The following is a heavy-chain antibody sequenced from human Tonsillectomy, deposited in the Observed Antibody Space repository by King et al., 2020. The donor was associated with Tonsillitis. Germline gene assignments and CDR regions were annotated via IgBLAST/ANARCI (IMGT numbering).Heavy chain of an antibody. D-gene: IGHD3-22*01. V-gene: IGHV4-59*08. J-gene: IGHJ3*02. CDR3: ARHRPDSSGYYYSVNAFDI. CDR1: GCSISSYY. Sequence: VQLQESGPGLVKPSETLSLTCTVSGCSISSYYWSWIRQPPGKGLEWIGYIYFSGSTNYNPSLTSRVTISVDTSKNQFSLKLNSVTAADTSVYYCARHRPDSSGYYYSVNAFDIWGQGTMVTVSP. CDR2: IYFSGST.